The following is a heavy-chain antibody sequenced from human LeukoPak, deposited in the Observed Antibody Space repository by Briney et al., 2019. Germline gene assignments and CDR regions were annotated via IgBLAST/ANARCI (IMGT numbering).Heavy chain of an antibody. D-gene: IGHD3-22*01. CDR3: TTVCDSSGYRFDP. CDR2: IKSETDGGTT. J-gene: IGHJ5*02. Sequence: PGGSLRLSCAASGFTFSNAWMSWVRQAPGKGLEWVGRIKSETDGGTTDYAAPVKGRFTISRDDSENTLFLQMNSLKTEDTAVYYCTTVCDSSGYRFDPWGQGTLVTVSS. V-gene: IGHV3-15*01. CDR1: GFTFSNAW.